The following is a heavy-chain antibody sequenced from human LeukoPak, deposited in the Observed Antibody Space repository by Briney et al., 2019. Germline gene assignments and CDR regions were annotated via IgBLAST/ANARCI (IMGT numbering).Heavy chain of an antibody. Sequence: GGSLRLSCVASGFAFSSYAMSWVRQAPGKGLEWVSAISGTGGATFYGDSVKGRFSISRDNSKNMVSLQASSLRAEDTAVYYCAKGVQTKTYYYDRSGYYHFDYWGQGTLVTVSS. J-gene: IGHJ4*02. CDR3: AKGVQTKTYYYDRSGYYHFDY. CDR2: ISGTGGAT. V-gene: IGHV3-23*01. D-gene: IGHD3-22*01. CDR1: GFAFSSYA.